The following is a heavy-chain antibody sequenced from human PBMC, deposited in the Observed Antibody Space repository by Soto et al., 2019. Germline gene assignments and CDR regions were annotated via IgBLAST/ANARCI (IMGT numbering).Heavy chain of an antibody. Sequence: QVQLQESGSGLVRPSETLSLTCTVSGGSISGNYWSWIRQPPGRGLEWIGYIYYSGSTYVSPSLKSRVTMSVDTSENHFFLKLRSVTAADTAVYYCARTPIGYCSGGTCSNWFDPWGQGTLVTVSS. V-gene: IGHV4-59*08. J-gene: IGHJ5*02. CDR1: GGSISGNY. CDR3: ARTPIGYCSGGTCSNWFDP. CDR2: IYYSGST. D-gene: IGHD2-15*01.